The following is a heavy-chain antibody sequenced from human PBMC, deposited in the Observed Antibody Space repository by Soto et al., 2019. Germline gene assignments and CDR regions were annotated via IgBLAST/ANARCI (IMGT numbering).Heavy chain of an antibody. CDR1: GGSFSGYY. J-gene: IGHJ5*02. CDR3: ARDNYVTYYDYIWGSYRYSFDP. D-gene: IGHD3-16*02. Sequence: SETLSLTCAVYGGSFSGYYWSWIRQPPGKGLEWIGEINHSGSTNYNPSLKSRVTISVDTSKNQFSLKLSSVTAADTAVYYCARDNYVTYYDYIWGSYRYSFDPWGQGTLVTVSS. V-gene: IGHV4-34*01. CDR2: INHSGST.